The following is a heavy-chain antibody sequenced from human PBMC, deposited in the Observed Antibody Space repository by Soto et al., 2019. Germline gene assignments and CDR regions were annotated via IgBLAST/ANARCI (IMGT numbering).Heavy chain of an antibody. CDR1: GFTFSSYA. Sequence: GGSLRLSCVPSGFTFSSYAMAWVRQAPGKGLEWVASITGSGDATFHAASVRGRFTMSRDNANNRLYLQMNSLRTEDTAIYYCAKGSGWYFNNWLDPWGQGTLVTVSS. D-gene: IGHD6-19*01. CDR2: ITGSGDAT. CDR3: AKGSGWYFNNWLDP. J-gene: IGHJ5*02. V-gene: IGHV3-23*01.